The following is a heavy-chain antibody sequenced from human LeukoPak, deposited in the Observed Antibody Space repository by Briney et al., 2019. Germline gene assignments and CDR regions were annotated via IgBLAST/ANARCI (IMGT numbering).Heavy chain of an antibody. V-gene: IGHV3-21*01. CDR2: ISSSSSYI. CDR3: ARGNYCSGGSWYSVPIDY. D-gene: IGHD2-15*01. J-gene: IGHJ4*02. CDR1: GFTFSSYS. Sequence: GGSLRLSCAASGFTFSSYSMNWVRQAPGKRLEWVSSISSSSSYIYYADSVKGRFTISRDNAKNSLYLQMNSLRAEDTAVYYCARGNYCSGGSWYSVPIDYWGQGTLVTVSS.